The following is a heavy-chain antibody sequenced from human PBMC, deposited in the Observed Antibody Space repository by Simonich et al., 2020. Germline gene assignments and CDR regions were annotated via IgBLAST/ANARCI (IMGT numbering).Heavy chain of an antibody. CDR2: ISTYKCNT. D-gene: IGHD1-1*01. J-gene: IGHJ3*02. CDR3: ARSTTGTTAFDI. V-gene: IGHV1-18*01. CDR1: GYTFTSYG. Sequence: QVQLVQSGAEVKKPGASVKVSCKASGYTFTSYGISWVRQAPGQGLEWMGWISTYKCNTNYAPKLQGRVTMTTDTSTSTAYMELRSLRSDDTAVYYCARSTTGTTAFDIWGQGTMVTVSS.